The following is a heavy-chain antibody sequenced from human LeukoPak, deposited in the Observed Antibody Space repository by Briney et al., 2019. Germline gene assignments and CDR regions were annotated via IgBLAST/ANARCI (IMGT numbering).Heavy chain of an antibody. CDR1: GFTFSSYS. J-gene: IGHJ4*02. D-gene: IGHD3-10*01. CDR2: ISSSSSTI. Sequence: PGGSLRLSCAASGFTFSSYSMNWVRQAPGKGLEWVSYISSSSSTIYYADSVKGRLTVSRDNAKNSLYLQMNSLRAEDTAVYYCARELLRGIDYWGQGTLVTVSS. V-gene: IGHV3-48*01. CDR3: ARELLRGIDY.